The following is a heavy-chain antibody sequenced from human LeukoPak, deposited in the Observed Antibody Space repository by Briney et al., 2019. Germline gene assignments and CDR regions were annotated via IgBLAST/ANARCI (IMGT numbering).Heavy chain of an antibody. CDR2: INQDGSEE. J-gene: IGHJ3*02. CDR1: GFTFSNYW. V-gene: IGHV3-7*03. D-gene: IGHD5-18*01. CDR3: ARENLQSYGSRNDAFDI. Sequence: PGGSLRLSCAASGFTFSNYWMTWVRQAPGKGLEWVAHINQDGSEEHYMDSVKGRFTISRDNAKNSLYLQMNSLRAEDTALYYCARENLQSYGSRNDAFDIWGQGTMVTVSS.